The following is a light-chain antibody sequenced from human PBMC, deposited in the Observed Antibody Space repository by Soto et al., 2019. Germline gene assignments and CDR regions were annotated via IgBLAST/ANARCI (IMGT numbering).Light chain of an antibody. CDR3: QQYGHSPRT. CDR2: AAS. Sequence: EVVLTQSPGTLSLSPGERASLSCGASQSVSNSFLAWYQQKAGQSPRLLIYAASARAIGIPDRFSGSGSGTDFTLTISRLEPEDFAVYYCQQYGHSPRTFGQGTKVDI. V-gene: IGKV3-20*01. CDR1: QSVSNSF. J-gene: IGKJ1*01.